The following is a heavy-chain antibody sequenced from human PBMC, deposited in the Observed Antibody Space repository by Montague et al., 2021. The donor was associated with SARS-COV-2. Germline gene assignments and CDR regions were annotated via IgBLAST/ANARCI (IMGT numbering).Heavy chain of an antibody. CDR3: AGAPDCGGGSCNSYSYYGMDV. J-gene: IGHJ6*02. CDR1: GFTFNNYW. Sequence: SLRLSCAASGFTFNNYWFHWVRQVPGKGLVWASRIDRGGTNTNYADSVKGRFIISRDNAKNTLYLQMNSLRVEDTALYYCAGAPDCGGGSCNSYSYYGMDVWGQGTTVTVSS. CDR2: IDRGGTNT. V-gene: IGHV3-74*01. D-gene: IGHD2-15*01.